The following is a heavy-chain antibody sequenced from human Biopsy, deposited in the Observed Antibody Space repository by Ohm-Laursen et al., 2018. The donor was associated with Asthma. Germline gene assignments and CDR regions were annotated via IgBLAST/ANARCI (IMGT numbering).Heavy chain of an antibody. CDR3: ARCQVGYSSGWSLLLKKIYYSGMDV. D-gene: IGHD6-19*01. Sequence: SVKVSCKAPGGTFSNFAISWVRQAPGQGLEWLGGIMIVFGTTNYAQKFQGRVTITADESTSTAYMEVTSLRSEDTAIYYCARCQVGYSSGWSLLLKKIYYSGMDVWGQGAAVTVSS. CDR2: IMIVFGTT. J-gene: IGHJ6*02. V-gene: IGHV1-69*13. CDR1: GGTFSNFA.